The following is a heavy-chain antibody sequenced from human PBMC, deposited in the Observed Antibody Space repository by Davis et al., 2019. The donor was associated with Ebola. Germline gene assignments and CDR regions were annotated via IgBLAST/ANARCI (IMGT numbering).Heavy chain of an antibody. D-gene: IGHD6-13*01. CDR2: INPSGGST. CDR3: AGGGYIAAGSA. J-gene: IGHJ5*02. V-gene: IGHV1-46*01. Sequence: AASVKVSCKASGGTFSSYALSWVRQAPGQGLEWMGIINPSGGSTSYAQKFQGRVTMTRDTSTSTVYMELSSLRSEDTAVYYCAGGGYIAAGSAWGQGTLVTVSS. CDR1: GGTFSSYA.